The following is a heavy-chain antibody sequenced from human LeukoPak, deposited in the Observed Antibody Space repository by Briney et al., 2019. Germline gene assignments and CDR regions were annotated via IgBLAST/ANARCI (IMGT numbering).Heavy chain of an antibody. CDR3: ARRPRTENYFDF. J-gene: IGHJ4*02. V-gene: IGHV4-39*01. D-gene: IGHD1-14*01. CDR1: GGSINSNNYY. Sequence: SETLSLTCSVSGGSINSNNYYWAWIRQPPGKRLNWIGTVYYSGTTYYNPSLKSRVTISVDTSRNQFSLKLSSVTAADTAVYYCARRPRTENYFDFWGQGTLVTVSS. CDR2: VYYSGTT.